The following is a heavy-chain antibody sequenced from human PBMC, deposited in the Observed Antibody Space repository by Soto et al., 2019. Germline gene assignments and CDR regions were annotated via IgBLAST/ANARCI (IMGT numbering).Heavy chain of an antibody. CDR3: ARDXDYDFWSGVNYYYGMDV. CDR1: GFTFSGYG. D-gene: IGHD3-3*01. V-gene: IGHV3-33*01. Sequence: PGGSLRLSCAASGFTFSGYGMHWVRQAPGKGLEWVAVIWYDGSNKYYADSVKGRFTISRDNSKNTLYLQMNSLRAEDTAVYYCARDXDYDFWSGVNYYYGMDVWGQGTTVTVSS. J-gene: IGHJ6*02. CDR2: IWYDGSNK.